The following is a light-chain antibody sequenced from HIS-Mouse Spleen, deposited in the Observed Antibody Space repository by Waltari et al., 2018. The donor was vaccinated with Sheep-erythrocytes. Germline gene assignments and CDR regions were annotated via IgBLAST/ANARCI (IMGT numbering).Light chain of an antibody. V-gene: IGLV3-1*01. Sequence: SYELTQPPSVSVSPGQTASITFSGDKLGVKYACRYQQKPGQSPLLVIYQDSKRPSGIPERFSGSNSGNTATLTISGTQAMDEADYYCQAWDSSTAVFGGGTKLTVL. CDR3: QAWDSSTAV. CDR2: QDS. J-gene: IGLJ2*01. CDR1: KLGVKY.